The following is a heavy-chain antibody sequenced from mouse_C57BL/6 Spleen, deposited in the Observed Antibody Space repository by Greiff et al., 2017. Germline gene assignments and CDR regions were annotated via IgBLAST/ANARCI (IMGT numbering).Heavy chain of an antibody. J-gene: IGHJ4*01. D-gene: IGHD5-1*01. Sequence: QVQLKQPGAELVKPGASVKLSCKASGYTFTSYWMHWVKQSPGQGLEWIGMIHPNSGSANYNEKFTSKATLTVDKSSSTAYMQLSSLTSEDSAVYYCARGGGYLPAMDYWGQGTSVTVSS. V-gene: IGHV1-64*01. CDR1: GYTFTSYW. CDR3: ARGGGYLPAMDY. CDR2: IHPNSGSA.